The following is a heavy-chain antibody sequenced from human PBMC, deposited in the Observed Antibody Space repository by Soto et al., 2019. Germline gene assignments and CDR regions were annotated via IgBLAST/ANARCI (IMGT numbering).Heavy chain of an antibody. J-gene: IGHJ4*02. CDR3: ARDKGEQLGPSAGTIDY. D-gene: IGHD6-13*01. CDR2: IIPIFGTA. V-gene: IGHV1-69*13. Sequence: ASVKVSCKASGGTFSSYAISWVRQAPGQGLEWMGGIIPIFGTANYAQKFQGRVTITADESTSTAYMELSSLRSEDTAVYYCARDKGEQLGPSAGTIDYWGQGTLVTVSS. CDR1: GGTFSSYA.